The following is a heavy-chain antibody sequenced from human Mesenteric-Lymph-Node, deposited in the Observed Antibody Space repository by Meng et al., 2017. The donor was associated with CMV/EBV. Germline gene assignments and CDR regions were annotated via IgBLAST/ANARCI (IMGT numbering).Heavy chain of an antibody. D-gene: IGHD6-13*01. J-gene: IGHJ5*02. CDR2: INPNSGGT. CDR1: YTFTGYY. Sequence: YTFTGYYMHWVRQAPGQGLEWMGWINPNSGGTNYAQKFQGRVTMTRDTSISTAYMELSRLRSDDTAVYYCARQGYSSSWYQLDWFDPWGQGTLVTVPQ. CDR3: ARQGYSSSWYQLDWFDP. V-gene: IGHV1-2*02.